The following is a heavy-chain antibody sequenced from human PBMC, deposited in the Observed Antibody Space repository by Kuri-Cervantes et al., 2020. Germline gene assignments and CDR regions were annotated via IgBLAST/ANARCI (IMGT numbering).Heavy chain of an antibody. J-gene: IGHJ3*02. CDR3: ARLPGRQQLVRAFDI. V-gene: IGHV3-33*01. D-gene: IGHD6-13*01. CDR2: IWYGGSNK. Sequence: GGSLRPSCAPAGFTFSSYGMHWVRQAPGKGLEWVAVIWYGGSNKYYADSVKGRFTISRDNSKNTLYLQMNSLRAEDTAVYYCARLPGRQQLVRAFDIWGQGTMVTVSS. CDR1: GFTFSSYG.